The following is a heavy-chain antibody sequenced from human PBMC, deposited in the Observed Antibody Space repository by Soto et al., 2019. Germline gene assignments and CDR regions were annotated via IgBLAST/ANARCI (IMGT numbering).Heavy chain of an antibody. CDR1: GFTFSSYA. D-gene: IGHD2-2*01. J-gene: IGHJ6*02. V-gene: IGHV3-23*01. CDR2: ISGSGGST. Sequence: TGGSLRLSCAASGFTFSSYAMSWVRQAPGKGLEWVSAISGSGGSTYYADSVKGRFTISRDNSKNTLYLQMNSLRAEDTAVYYCAKSVVVVPAAKFLGMDVWGQGTTVTVSS. CDR3: AKSVVVVPAAKFLGMDV.